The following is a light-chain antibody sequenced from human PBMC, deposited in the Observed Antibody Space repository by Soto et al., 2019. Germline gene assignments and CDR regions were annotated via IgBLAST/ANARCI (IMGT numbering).Light chain of an antibody. CDR1: QSIRKY. CDR3: QQSYITSWT. Sequence: DIQMTQSPSSLSASVGDRVTITCRASQSIRKYLNWYQQKPGKAPKLLIYAASSLHSGVPSRFSGSGSGTDFTLTISILQPEDFAAYFCQQSYITSWTFGRGTKVEIK. CDR2: AAS. V-gene: IGKV1-39*01. J-gene: IGKJ1*01.